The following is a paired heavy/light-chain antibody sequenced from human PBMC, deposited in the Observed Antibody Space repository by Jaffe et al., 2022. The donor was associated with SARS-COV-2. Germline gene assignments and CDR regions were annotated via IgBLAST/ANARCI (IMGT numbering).Light chain of an antibody. CDR1: QSVLYSSNNKNY. CDR3: QQYYSTPALT. Sequence: DIVMTQSPDSLAVSLGERATINCKSSQSVLYSSNNKNYLAWYQQKPGQPPKLLIYWASTRESGVPDRFSGSGSGTDFTLTISSLQAEDVAVYYCQQYYSTPALTFGGGTKVEIK. V-gene: IGKV4-1*01. CDR2: WAS. J-gene: IGKJ4*01.
Heavy chain of an antibody. CDR1: GGSISSSSYY. CDR3: ARPYGYDSSGYYYDDAFDI. J-gene: IGHJ3*02. D-gene: IGHD3-22*01. Sequence: QLQLQESGPGLVKPSETLSLTCTVSGGSISSSSYYWGWIRQPPGKGLEWIGSIYYSGSTYYNPSLKSRVTISVDTSKNQFSLKLSSVTAADTAVYYCARPYGYDSSGYYYDDAFDIWGQGTMVTVSS. CDR2: IYYSGST. V-gene: IGHV4-39*01.